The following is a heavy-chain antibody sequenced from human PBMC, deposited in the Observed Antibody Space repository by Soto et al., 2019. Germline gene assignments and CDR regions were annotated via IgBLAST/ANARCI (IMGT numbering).Heavy chain of an antibody. J-gene: IGHJ3*02. CDR2: IYYSGST. CDR3: ARAAALRGAFEI. CDR1: GGSISSYY. V-gene: IGHV4-59*01. D-gene: IGHD5-12*01. Sequence: SETLSLTCTVSGGSISSYYWSWIRQPPGKGLEWIGYIYYSGSTNYNPSLKSRVTISVDTSKNQFSLKLSSVTAADTAVYYCARAAALRGAFEIWGQGTMVTVSS.